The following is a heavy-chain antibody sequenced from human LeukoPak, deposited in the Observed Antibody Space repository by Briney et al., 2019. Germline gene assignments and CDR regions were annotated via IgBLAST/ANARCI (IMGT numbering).Heavy chain of an antibody. J-gene: IGHJ4*02. CDR2: ISSDGITT. Sequence: GGSLRLSCVASGFTFSTYWMHWVRQVPGKGLEWVSRISSDGITTNYAGAVKGRFTMSRDNAKNTLFLQMNTLRAEDTAVYYCVRDLGELPTYWGQGTLVTVSS. D-gene: IGHD1-26*01. V-gene: IGHV3-74*01. CDR1: GFTFSTYW. CDR3: VRDLGELPTY.